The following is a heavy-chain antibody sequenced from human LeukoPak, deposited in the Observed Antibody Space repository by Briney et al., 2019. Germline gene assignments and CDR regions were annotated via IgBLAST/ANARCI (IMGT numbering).Heavy chain of an antibody. V-gene: IGHV1-2*02. J-gene: IGHJ5*02. Sequence: ASVKVSCKASGYTFTGYYMHWVRQAPGQGLEWMGWINPNSGGTNYAQKFQGRVTMTRDTSISTAYMELSRLRSDDTAVYYCARDLQVVVAATRFGRYNWFDPWGQGTLVTVSS. CDR1: GYTFTGYY. CDR2: INPNSGGT. CDR3: ARDLQVVVAATRFGRYNWFDP. D-gene: IGHD2-15*01.